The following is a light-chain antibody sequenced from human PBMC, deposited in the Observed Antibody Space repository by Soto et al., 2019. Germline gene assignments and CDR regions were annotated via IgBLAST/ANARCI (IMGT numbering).Light chain of an antibody. V-gene: IGLV2-14*01. J-gene: IGLJ2*01. CDR3: SSYTISITLV. Sequence: QSALTQPASVSGSPGQSITISCTGTSSDVGGYNYVSWYQQHPGKAPELMIYEVSNRPSGVSNRFSGSKSGNTASLTISGLQAEDEADYYCSSYTISITLVFGGGTKLTVL. CDR2: EVS. CDR1: SSDVGGYNY.